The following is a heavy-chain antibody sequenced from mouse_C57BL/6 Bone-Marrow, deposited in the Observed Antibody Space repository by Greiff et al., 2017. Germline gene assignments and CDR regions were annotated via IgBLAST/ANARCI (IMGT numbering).Heavy chain of an antibody. CDR2: IYPGDGDT. J-gene: IGHJ2*01. V-gene: IGHV1-80*01. CDR1: GYAFSSSW. CDR3: ARRTLRGFDY. Sequence: LVESGAELVKPGASVKISCKASGYAFSSSWMNWVKQRPGKGLEWIGQIYPGDGDTNYNGKFKGKATLTANKSSSTAYMQLSSLTSEDSAVYFCARRTLRGFDYWGQGTTLTVSS. D-gene: IGHD1-1*01.